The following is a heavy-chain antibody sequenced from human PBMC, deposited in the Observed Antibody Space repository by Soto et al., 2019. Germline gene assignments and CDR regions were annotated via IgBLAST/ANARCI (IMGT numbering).Heavy chain of an antibody. CDR3: AKPFGPPYSDF. J-gene: IGHJ4*02. D-gene: IGHD3-16*01. Sequence: GGSLRLSCAASGFTFSSYAMSWVRQAPGKGLEWVSAISGSGGSTYYADSVKGRFTISRDNSKNTLYLQMNSLGAEDTAAYYCAKPFGPPYSDFWGQGTLVTVSS. CDR2: ISGSGGST. V-gene: IGHV3-23*01. CDR1: GFTFSSYA.